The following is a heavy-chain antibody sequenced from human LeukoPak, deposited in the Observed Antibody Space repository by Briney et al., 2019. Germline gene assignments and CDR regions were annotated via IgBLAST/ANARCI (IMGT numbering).Heavy chain of an antibody. CDR2: VSSIGSTM. Sequence: GGSLRLSCAASGFTFSDFEMSWVRQAPGRGLEWVSYVSSIGSTMYYPASVKGRFTSSRDDGKNSLSLQMNSRRAEDTAVYYCARAHLGYFLSWGQGTLVTVSS. V-gene: IGHV3-48*03. CDR3: ARAHLGYFLS. CDR1: GFTFSDFE. J-gene: IGHJ4*02.